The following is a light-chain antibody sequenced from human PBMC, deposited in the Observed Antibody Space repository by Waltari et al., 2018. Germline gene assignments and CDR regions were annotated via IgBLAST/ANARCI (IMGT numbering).Light chain of an antibody. CDR3: SAWDDSLNGHVI. CDR2: SNN. J-gene: IGLJ2*01. CDR1: WSNIGTNV. Sequence: QSLLTQPPSASGTPGPTVTISCSGSWSNIGTNVVSWYQQLPGTAPKLLIHSNNQRPSGVPDRFSCSKSGTSASLAISGLQSADEADYYCSAWDDSLNGHVIFGGGTKLTVL. V-gene: IGLV1-44*01.